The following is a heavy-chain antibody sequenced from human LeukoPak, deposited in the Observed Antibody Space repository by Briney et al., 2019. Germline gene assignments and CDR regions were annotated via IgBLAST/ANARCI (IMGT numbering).Heavy chain of an antibody. Sequence: SQTLSLTCAISGDSVSSNSAGWSWIRQSPSRGLEWLGRTYYRSKWYNDYAVSVKSRITINPDTSMNQLSLQLNSVTPEDTAVYYCARGGGAIATWGQGTLVTVSS. CDR1: GDSVSSNSAG. V-gene: IGHV6-1*01. J-gene: IGHJ5*02. D-gene: IGHD3-16*01. CDR3: ARGGGAIAT. CDR2: TYYRSKWYN.